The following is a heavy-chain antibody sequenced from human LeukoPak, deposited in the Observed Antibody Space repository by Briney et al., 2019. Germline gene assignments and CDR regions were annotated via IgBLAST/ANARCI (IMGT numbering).Heavy chain of an antibody. CDR1: GFTFSSYA. D-gene: IGHD2-2*01. J-gene: IGHJ6*03. Sequence: GGSLRLSCAASGFTFSSYAMHWVRQAPGKGLEWVAVISYDGSNKYYADSVKGRFTISRDNSKNTLYLQMNSLRAEDTAVYYCAKRYGRNQLRQGGSDYYYYMDVWGKGTTVTVSS. V-gene: IGHV3-30-3*02. CDR2: ISYDGSNK. CDR3: AKRYGRNQLRQGGSDYYYYMDV.